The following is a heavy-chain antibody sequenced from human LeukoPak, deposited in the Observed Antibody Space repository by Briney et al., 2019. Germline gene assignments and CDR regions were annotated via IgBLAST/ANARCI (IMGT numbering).Heavy chain of an antibody. D-gene: IGHD6-19*01. CDR2: IYPGDSDT. CDR3: ARTGYSSGWYGSFDI. J-gene: IGHJ3*02. Sequence: GESLKISCKGSGYIFTNYWIGWVRQMSGKGLEWMGIIYPGDSDTRYSPSFQGQVTISADKSIITAYLQWSSLKASDTAMYYCARTGYSSGWYGSFDIWGQGALVTVSS. CDR1: GYIFTNYW. V-gene: IGHV5-51*01.